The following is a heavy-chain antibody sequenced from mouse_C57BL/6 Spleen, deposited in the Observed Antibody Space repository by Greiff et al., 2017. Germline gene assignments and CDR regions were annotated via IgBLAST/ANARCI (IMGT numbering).Heavy chain of an antibody. D-gene: IGHD2-1*01. CDR1: GYTFTSYW. CDR2: IDPSDSYT. CDR3: ARGQDYGNLNYFDY. J-gene: IGHJ2*01. V-gene: IGHV1-69*01. Sequence: QVQLQQPGAELVMPGASVKLSCKASGYTFTSYWMHWVKQRPGQGLEWIGEIDPSDSYTNYNQKFKGKSTLTVDKSSSTAYMQLSSLTSEDSAVYYCARGQDYGNLNYFDYWGQGTTLTVSS.